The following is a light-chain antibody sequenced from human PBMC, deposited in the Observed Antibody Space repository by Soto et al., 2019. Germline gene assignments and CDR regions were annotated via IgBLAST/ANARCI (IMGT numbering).Light chain of an antibody. V-gene: IGKV1-5*03. CDR1: QSISSW. CDR2: KAS. Sequence: DIQMTQSPSTLSASVGDRVTITCRASQSISSWLAWYQQKPVKAPKLLIYKASSLESGFPSRFSGSGSGTEFTLTISSLQPDDLATYYCQQYNSYSRAFGQGTKVEIK. CDR3: QQYNSYSRA. J-gene: IGKJ1*01.